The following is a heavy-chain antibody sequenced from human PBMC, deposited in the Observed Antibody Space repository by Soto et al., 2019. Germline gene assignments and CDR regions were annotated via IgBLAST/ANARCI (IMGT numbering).Heavy chain of an antibody. CDR1: CGSISSSSYY. Sequence: PSETLSLTCTVSCGSISSSSYYWGWIRQPPGKGLEWIGSIYYSGITYYNPSLKSRVTISVDTSKNQFSLKLSSVTAADTAVYYCAGGLAYYYVFAYWGQGTLVTVSS. J-gene: IGHJ4*02. D-gene: IGHD3-10*02. CDR2: IYYSGIT. CDR3: AGGLAYYYVFAY. V-gene: IGHV4-39*01.